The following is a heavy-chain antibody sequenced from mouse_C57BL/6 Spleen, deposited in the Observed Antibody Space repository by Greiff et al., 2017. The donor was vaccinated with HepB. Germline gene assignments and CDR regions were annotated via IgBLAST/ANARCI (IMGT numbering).Heavy chain of an antibody. CDR1: GYAFTNYL. D-gene: IGHD1-1*01. Sequence: QVQLKESGAELVRPGTSVKVSCKASGYAFTNYLIEWVKQRPGQGLEWIGVINPGSGGTNYNEKFKGKATLTADKSSSTAYMQLSSLTSEDSAVYFCARREVRTTVVADAMDYWGQGTSVTVSS. CDR2: INPGSGGT. CDR3: ARREVRTTVVADAMDY. V-gene: IGHV1-54*01. J-gene: IGHJ4*01.